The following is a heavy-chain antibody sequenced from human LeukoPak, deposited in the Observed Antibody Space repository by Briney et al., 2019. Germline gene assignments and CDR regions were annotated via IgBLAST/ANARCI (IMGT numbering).Heavy chain of an antibody. CDR3: ARAIVVVPAAISYYYGMDV. Sequence: ASVKVSCKASGGTSSSYAISWVRQAPGQGLEWMGGIIPIFGTANYAQKFQGRVTITADESTSTAYMELSSLRSEDTAVYYCARAIVVVPAAISYYYGMDVWGQGTTVTVSS. CDR2: IIPIFGTA. CDR1: GGTSSSYA. V-gene: IGHV1-69*13. D-gene: IGHD2-2*01. J-gene: IGHJ6*02.